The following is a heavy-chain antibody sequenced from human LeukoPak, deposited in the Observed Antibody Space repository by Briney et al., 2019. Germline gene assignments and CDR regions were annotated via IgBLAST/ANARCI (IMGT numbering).Heavy chain of an antibody. D-gene: IGHD2-15*01. CDR1: GDSIGRVNYF. Sequence: SETLSLTCTISGDSIGRVNYFWGWIRHPPGKGLEWIVSMSYSGHTYYNPSLKSRVTTSIDTSKNQLSLNLKSVTAADTAVYYCARDRDVDDFDSWGHGTLVTVSS. CDR3: ARDRDVDDFDS. V-gene: IGHV4-39*07. CDR2: MSYSGHT. J-gene: IGHJ4*01.